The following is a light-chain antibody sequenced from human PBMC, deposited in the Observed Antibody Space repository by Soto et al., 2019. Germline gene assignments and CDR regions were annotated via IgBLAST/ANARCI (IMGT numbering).Light chain of an antibody. CDR2: EGN. J-gene: IGLJ2*01. Sequence: QSALTQPASVSGSPGQSITISCTGTSSDIGSYNLVSWYQQHPGKAPKLMICEGNKRPSGVSDRFSGSKSGNTASLTISGLQAEDEADYYCCSYAGSSSVLFGGGTKLTVL. CDR1: SSDIGSYNL. V-gene: IGLV2-23*01. CDR3: CSYAGSSSVL.